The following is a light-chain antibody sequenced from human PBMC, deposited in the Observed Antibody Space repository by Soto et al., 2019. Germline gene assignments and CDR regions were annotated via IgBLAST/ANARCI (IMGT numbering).Light chain of an antibody. J-gene: IGKJ1*01. CDR2: KAS. CDR1: QSISSW. Sequence: QMTQSPSTVSASVGDRVTITCRASQSISSWLAWYQQKPGKAPKLLIYKASSLESGVPSRFSGSGSGTEFTLTISSLQPDDFATYYCQQYNSYWTFGQGTKVDNK. V-gene: IGKV1-5*03. CDR3: QQYNSYWT.